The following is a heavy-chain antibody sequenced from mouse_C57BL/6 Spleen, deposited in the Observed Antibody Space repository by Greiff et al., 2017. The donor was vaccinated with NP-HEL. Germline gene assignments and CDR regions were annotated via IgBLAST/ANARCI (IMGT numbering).Heavy chain of an antibody. Sequence: DVQLQESGPGLVKPSQSLSLTCSVTGYSITSGYYWNWIRQFPGNKLEWMGYISYDGSNNYNPSLKNRISITRDTSKNQFFLKLNSVTTEDTATYYCARDGCNFYAMDYWGQGTSVTVSS. J-gene: IGHJ4*01. D-gene: IGHD2-1*01. CDR2: ISYDGSN. CDR3: ARDGCNFYAMDY. CDR1: GYSITSGYY. V-gene: IGHV3-6*01.